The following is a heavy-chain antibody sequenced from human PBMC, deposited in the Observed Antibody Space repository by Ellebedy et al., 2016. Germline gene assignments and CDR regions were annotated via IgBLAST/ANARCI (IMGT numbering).Heavy chain of an antibody. J-gene: IGHJ4*02. CDR2: ISYDGSNK. CDR1: GFTFSSYG. V-gene: IGHV3-30*18. CDR3: AKDKAVYSGSYYGYFDY. D-gene: IGHD1-26*01. Sequence: GGSLRLSCAASGFTFSSYGMHWVRQAPGKGLEWVAVISYDGSNKYYADSVKGRFTISRDNSKNTLYLQMHSLRAEDTAVYYCAKDKAVYSGSYYGYFDYWGQGTLVTVSS.